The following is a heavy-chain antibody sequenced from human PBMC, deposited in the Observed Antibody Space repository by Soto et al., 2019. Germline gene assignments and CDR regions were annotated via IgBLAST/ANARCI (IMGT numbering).Heavy chain of an antibody. D-gene: IGHD2-2*01. CDR2: IIPIFGTA. CDR3: ARGIPSANCSSTSCYVFSYYYYYHYMDV. J-gene: IGHJ6*03. Sequence: EASVKVSCKASGGTFSTYAISCDRQAPGQGLEWMGGIIPIFGTADYAQKFQGRVTITADESTSTAYMELSSLRSEDTAVYYCARGIPSANCSSTSCYVFSYYYYYHYMDVWGKGTTVTVSS. V-gene: IGHV1-69*13. CDR1: GGTFSTYA.